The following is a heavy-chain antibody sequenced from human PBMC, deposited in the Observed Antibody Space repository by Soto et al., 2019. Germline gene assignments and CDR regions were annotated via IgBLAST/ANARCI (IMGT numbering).Heavy chain of an antibody. V-gene: IGHV3-23*01. J-gene: IGHJ4*02. D-gene: IGHD6-13*01. CDR1: GFTFGSYW. Sequence: GGSLRLSCAASGFTFGSYWMSWVRQAPGMGLEWVSAVRGSGGSTYYADSVKGRFTISRDNSKNTLYLQMNSLRAEDTAVYYCAKENIAAAASPTFDYWGQGTLVTVS. CDR2: VRGSGGST. CDR3: AKENIAAAASPTFDY.